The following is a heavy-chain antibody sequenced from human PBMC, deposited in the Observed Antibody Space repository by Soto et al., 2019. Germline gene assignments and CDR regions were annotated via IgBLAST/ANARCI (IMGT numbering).Heavy chain of an antibody. CDR2: ISWNSGYI. D-gene: IGHD6-13*01. CDR3: AKGLSLIAAAGFDY. J-gene: IGHJ4*02. Sequence: GGSLRLSCASSGFTFDDYAMHWVRQAPGKGLEWVSGISWNSGYIGYAASVKGRFTISRDNAKNSLYLQMNRLRAEDTALYYCAKGLSLIAAAGFDYWGQGTLVTVSS. V-gene: IGHV3-9*01. CDR1: GFTFDDYA.